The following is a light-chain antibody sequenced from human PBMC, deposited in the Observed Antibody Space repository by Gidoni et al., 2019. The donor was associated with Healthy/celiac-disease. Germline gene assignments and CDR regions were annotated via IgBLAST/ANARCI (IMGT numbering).Light chain of an antibody. J-gene: IGKJ1*01. CDR2: DAS. CDR3: QQRSNWPPWT. Sequence: VFTQSPSPLSLSPGERATLSCRASQSVSSYLDWYQQKPGQAPRLLIYDASNRATGIPARFSGSGSGTDFTLTISSLEPEDFAVYYCQQRSNWPPWTFGQGTKVEIK. V-gene: IGKV3-11*01. CDR1: QSVSSY.